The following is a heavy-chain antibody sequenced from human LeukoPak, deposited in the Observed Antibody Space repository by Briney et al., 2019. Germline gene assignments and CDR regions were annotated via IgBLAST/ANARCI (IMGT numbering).Heavy chain of an antibody. CDR2: IYYSGST. J-gene: IGHJ4*02. Sequence: SQTLSLTCAVSGGSISSGGYSWSWIRQPPGKGLEWIGYIYYSGSTNYNPSLKSRVTISVDTSKNQFSLKLSSVTAADTAVYYCARETPMERYSYAPRSFDYWGQGTLVTVSS. D-gene: IGHD5-18*01. V-gene: IGHV4-30-4*07. CDR3: ARETPMERYSYAPRSFDY. CDR1: GGSISSGGYS.